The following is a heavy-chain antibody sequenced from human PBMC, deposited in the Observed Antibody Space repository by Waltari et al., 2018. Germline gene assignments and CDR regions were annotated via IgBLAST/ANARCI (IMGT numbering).Heavy chain of an antibody. D-gene: IGHD3-16*01. CDR3: AREYKAPLGY. CDR2: MNPNSGNK. CDR1: GYTFTSYD. Sequence: QVQLVQSGAEVKKPGSSVKVSCKASGYTFTSYDINWVRQATGHGRECMGWMNPNSGNKGYAQKFQGRVTMTRNTSISTAYMELSSLRSEDTAVYYCAREYKAPLGYWCQGTLVTVSS. V-gene: IGHV1-8*02. J-gene: IGHJ4*02.